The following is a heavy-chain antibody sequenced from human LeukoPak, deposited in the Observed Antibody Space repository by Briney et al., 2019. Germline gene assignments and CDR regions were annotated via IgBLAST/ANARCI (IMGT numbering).Heavy chain of an antibody. D-gene: IGHD3-9*01. CDR1: GFTFSSYS. CDR2: ISSSSSYI. V-gene: IGHV3-21*01. Sequence: GGSLRLSCAASGFTFSSYSMNWVRQAPGKGLEWVSSISSSSSYIYYADSVKGRFTISRDNAKNSLYLQMNSLRAEDTAVYYCAKSSRPLRYFDWLLLSWGQGTLVTVSS. CDR3: AKSSRPLRYFDWLLLS. J-gene: IGHJ4*02.